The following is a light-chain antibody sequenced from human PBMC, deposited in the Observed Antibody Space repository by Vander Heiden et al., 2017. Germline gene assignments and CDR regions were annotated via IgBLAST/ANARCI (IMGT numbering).Light chain of an antibody. CDR2: EVN. CDR1: SSDVGGFNR. Sequence: QSALTQPPSVSGSPGQSVTISCTGTSSDVGGFNRVSWYQQPPGTAPNIIVYEVNNRPSGVPLRFSGSKSGNTASLTISGLQAEDAADYYCFSYTSSNLFVFGTGTMVTVL. CDR3: FSYTSSNLFV. V-gene: IGLV2-18*02. J-gene: IGLJ1*01.